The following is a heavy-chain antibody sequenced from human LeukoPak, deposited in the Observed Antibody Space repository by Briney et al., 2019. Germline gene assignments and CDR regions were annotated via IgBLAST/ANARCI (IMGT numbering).Heavy chain of an antibody. Sequence: KPSETLSLTCTVSGGSFSRDYWSWIRQPPGKGLEWIGYIYYTGSTNYNPSLKSRVTISVDTSKNQFSLKLSSVTAADTAVYYCATTLISTSFDAFDIWGQGTMVTVSS. CDR3: ATTLISTSFDAFDI. D-gene: IGHD2-2*01. CDR2: IYYTGST. V-gene: IGHV4-59*08. J-gene: IGHJ3*02. CDR1: GGSFSRDY.